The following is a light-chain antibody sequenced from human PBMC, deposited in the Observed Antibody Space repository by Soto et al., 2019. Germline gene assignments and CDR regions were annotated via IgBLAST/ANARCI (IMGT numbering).Light chain of an antibody. J-gene: IGKJ1*01. CDR3: QQYGSSPET. CDR1: QSVSSSY. Sequence: EIVLTQSPGTLPLSPGERATLSCSASQSVSSSYLAWYQQKPGQPLRLLIYGASSRATGIPDRFSGSGSGTGFTLTISRLEPEDFAVYYCQQYGSSPETFGQGTKVEI. CDR2: GAS. V-gene: IGKV3-20*01.